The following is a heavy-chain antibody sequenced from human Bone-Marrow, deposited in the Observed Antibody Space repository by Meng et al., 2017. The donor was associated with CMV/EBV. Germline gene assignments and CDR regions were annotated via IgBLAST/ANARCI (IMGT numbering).Heavy chain of an antibody. CDR2: ISSSGSTI. J-gene: IGHJ4*02. D-gene: IGHD3-10*01. CDR1: GFTFSSYE. V-gene: IGHV3-48*03. Sequence: GESLKISCAASGFTFSSYEMNWVRQAPGKGLEWVSYISSSGSTIYYADSVKGRFTISRDNAKNSLYLQMNSLRAEDTAVYYCARLLWFGELSPGGGDYWGQGTLVTVPS. CDR3: ARLLWFGELSPGGGDY.